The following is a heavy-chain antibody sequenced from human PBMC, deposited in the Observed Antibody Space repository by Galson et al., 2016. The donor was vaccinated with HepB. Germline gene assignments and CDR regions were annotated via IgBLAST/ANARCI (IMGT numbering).Heavy chain of an antibody. V-gene: IGHV3-30*04. CDR2: ISYDGRKK. CDR3: ARFPIGATAIDF. J-gene: IGHJ4*02. CDR1: GFTFRSYA. Sequence: SLRLSCAASGFTFRSYAMHWVRQAPGKGLEWMAVISYDGRKKYYADSVKGRFTISRDNSKNTLYLLMNSLRSEDTAVYYCARFPIGATAIDFWGQGTLVTVSS. D-gene: IGHD5-18*01.